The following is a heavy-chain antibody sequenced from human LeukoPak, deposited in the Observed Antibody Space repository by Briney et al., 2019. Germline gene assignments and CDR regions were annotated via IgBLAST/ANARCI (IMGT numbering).Heavy chain of an antibody. J-gene: IGHJ6*03. CDR2: ISYDGSNK. Sequence: GGSLRLSCAASGFTFSSYGMHWVRQAPGKGLEWVAVISYDGSNKYYADSVKGRFTISRDNAKNSLYLQMNSLRAEDTAVYYCARAGRYYDILTGYYASYYMDVWGKGTTVTISS. V-gene: IGHV3-30*03. CDR1: GFTFSSYG. CDR3: ARAGRYYDILTGYYASYYMDV. D-gene: IGHD3-9*01.